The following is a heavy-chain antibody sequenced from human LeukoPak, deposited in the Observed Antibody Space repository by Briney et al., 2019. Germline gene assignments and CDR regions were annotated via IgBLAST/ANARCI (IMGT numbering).Heavy chain of an antibody. CDR2: ISGNNDNP. V-gene: IGHV1-18*01. CDR1: GYTFSNFG. D-gene: IGHD3-10*01. CDR3: ARDLGGGFDP. J-gene: IGHJ5*02. Sequence: ASVKVSCKASGYTFSNFGISWVRQAPGQGLEWMGWISGNNDNPNYGQKFQGRLTVTTDSSTNTAYMELRNLRSDDTAVYYCARDLGGGFDPWGQGTLVTVSS.